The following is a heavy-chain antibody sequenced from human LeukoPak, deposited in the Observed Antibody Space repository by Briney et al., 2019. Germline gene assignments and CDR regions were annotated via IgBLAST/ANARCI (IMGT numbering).Heavy chain of an antibody. Sequence: PSETLSLTCTVAGGSISNRDYFWGWIRQSPGKGLEWIGCMSYSGSSYYDPSLKSRVAISLDTSRNLFSLNLKSVTAADTAVYYCARMRTGSTEFFDNWGQGTLVTFSS. CDR2: MSYSGSS. CDR3: ARMRTGSTEFFDN. J-gene: IGHJ4*02. V-gene: IGHV4-39*02. CDR1: GGSISNRDYF. D-gene: IGHD1-7*01.